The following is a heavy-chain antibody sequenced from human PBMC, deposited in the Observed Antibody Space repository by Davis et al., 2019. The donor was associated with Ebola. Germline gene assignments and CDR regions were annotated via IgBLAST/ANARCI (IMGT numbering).Heavy chain of an antibody. Sequence: GESLKIPCAASGFTFSCSAMHWVRQASGKGLEWVGRIRSKANSYATAYAASVKGRFTISRDDSKNTAYLQMNSLRAEDTAVYYCVRDRDSSSWYIDYWGQGTLVTVSS. CDR1: GFTFSCSA. CDR2: IRSKANSYAT. D-gene: IGHD6-13*01. CDR3: VRDRDSSSWYIDY. J-gene: IGHJ4*02. V-gene: IGHV3-73*01.